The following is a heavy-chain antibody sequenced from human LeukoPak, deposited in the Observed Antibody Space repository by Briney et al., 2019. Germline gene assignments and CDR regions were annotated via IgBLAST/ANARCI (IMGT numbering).Heavy chain of an antibody. Sequence: PGGSLRLPCAASGFTFSSYGMHWVRQAPGKGLEWVAVISYDGSNKYYADSVKGRFTISRDNYKNTLYLQMNNLRAEDTAVYYCAKDQDSSGWSRYYYYYGMDVWGQGTTVTVSS. CDR3: AKDQDSSGWSRYYYYYGMDV. CDR1: GFTFSSYG. D-gene: IGHD6-19*01. J-gene: IGHJ6*02. CDR2: ISYDGSNK. V-gene: IGHV3-30*18.